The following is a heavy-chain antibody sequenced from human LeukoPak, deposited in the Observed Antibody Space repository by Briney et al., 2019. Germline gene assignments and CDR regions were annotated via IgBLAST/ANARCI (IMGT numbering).Heavy chain of an antibody. CDR1: GYSFTSYW. CDR3: ARHYYYDSSGYYDCFDY. J-gene: IGHJ4*02. Sequence: GESLKISCKGSGYSFTSYWIGCVRQMPGKSLEWMGNIYPGDSDTRYSPSFQGQVTISADKSISTAYLQWSSLKASDTAMYYCARHYYYDSSGYYDCFDYWGQGTLVTVSS. V-gene: IGHV5-51*01. D-gene: IGHD3-22*01. CDR2: IYPGDSDT.